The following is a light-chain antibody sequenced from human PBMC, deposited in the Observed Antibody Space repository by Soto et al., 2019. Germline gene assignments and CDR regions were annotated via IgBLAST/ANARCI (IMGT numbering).Light chain of an antibody. CDR2: VAS. J-gene: IGKJ1*01. V-gene: IGKV3-15*01. CDR3: QQYNNGSPGT. CDR1: QTVCSN. Sequence: EIVMTQSPATLSVSPGERATLSCRASQTVCSNLAWYQQKPGQAPRLLIYVASTRATGIPARFSGSGSGTEFTLTTSSLQSSDFAVDYCQQYNNGSPGTFGQGTKVEIK.